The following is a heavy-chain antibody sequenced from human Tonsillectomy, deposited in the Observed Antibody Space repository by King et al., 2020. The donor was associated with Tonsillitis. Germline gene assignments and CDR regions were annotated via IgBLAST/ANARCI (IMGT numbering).Heavy chain of an antibody. CDR2: IYPSGNT. CDR3: ARDCGGDCYLRQYFQH. Sequence: QLQESGSGLVKPSQTLSLTCVVSGGSISSGDLSWNWIRQPPGKGLEWIGYIYPSGNTYYNPSLKSRVSMSVDTSRGHFSLELSSVTAADTAVYYCARDCGGDCYLRQYFQHWGQGALVTVSS. D-gene: IGHD2-21*02. J-gene: IGHJ1*01. CDR1: GGSISSGDLS. V-gene: IGHV4-30-2*01.